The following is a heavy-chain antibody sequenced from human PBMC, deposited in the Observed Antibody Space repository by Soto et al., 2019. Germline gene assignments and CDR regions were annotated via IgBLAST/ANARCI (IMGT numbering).Heavy chain of an antibody. D-gene: IGHD6-6*01. CDR3: AGDRVKGFGGIGGRHTFYFGMDV. CDR1: GGSISSGGYY. CDR2: IYYSGST. Sequence: SETLSLTCTVSGGSISSGGYYWSWIRQHPGKGLEWIGYIYYSGSTYYNPSLKSRVTISVDTSKNQFSLKLSSVTAADTAVYYWAGDRVKGFGGIGGRHTFYFGMDVWGQGPTVTVSS. V-gene: IGHV4-31*03. J-gene: IGHJ6*02.